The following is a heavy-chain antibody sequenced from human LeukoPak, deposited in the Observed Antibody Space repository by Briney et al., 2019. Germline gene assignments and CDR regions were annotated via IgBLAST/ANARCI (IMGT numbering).Heavy chain of an antibody. CDR2: IYHSGST. J-gene: IGHJ3*02. Sequence: PSETLSLTCAVSGGSISSGGYSWSWIRQPPGTGLEWIGYIYHSGSTYYNPSLKSRVTISVDRSKNQFSLKLTSVTAADTAVFYCARGRARGAFDIWGQGTMVTVSS. CDR3: ARGRARGAFDI. CDR1: GGSISSGGYS. V-gene: IGHV4-30-2*01.